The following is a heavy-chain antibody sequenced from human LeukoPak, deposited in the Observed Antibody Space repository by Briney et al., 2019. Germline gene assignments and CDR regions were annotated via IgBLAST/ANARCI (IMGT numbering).Heavy chain of an antibody. J-gene: IGHJ4*02. CDR2: INKDGTST. D-gene: IGHD3-10*01. V-gene: IGHV3-74*01. CDR1: GFTFSSYA. CDR3: TRDMIRGVVNY. Sequence: GGSLRLSCAASGFTFSSYAMSWVRQVPGKGLVWVSRINKDGTSTTNADSVKGRFTISRDNAKNMLYLQMNSLRVEDTAVYFCTRDMIRGVVNYWGQGTLVTVSS.